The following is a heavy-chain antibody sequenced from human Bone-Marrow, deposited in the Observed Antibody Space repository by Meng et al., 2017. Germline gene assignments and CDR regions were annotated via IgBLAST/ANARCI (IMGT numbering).Heavy chain of an antibody. J-gene: IGHJ5*02. Sequence: SETLSLTCAVYGGSFSGYYWSWIRQPPGKGLEWIGEINHSGSTNYNPSLKSRVTISVDTSKNQFSLKLSSVTAADTAVYYCASRDESRGFDPWGQGTLVTVS. D-gene: IGHD5-24*01. CDR3: ASRDESRGFDP. CDR2: INHSGST. V-gene: IGHV4-34*01. CDR1: GGSFSGYY.